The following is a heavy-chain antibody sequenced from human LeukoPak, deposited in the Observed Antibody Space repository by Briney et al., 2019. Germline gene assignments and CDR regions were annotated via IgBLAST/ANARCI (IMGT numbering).Heavy chain of an antibody. CDR2: IYYSGST. Sequence: PSETLSLTCTVSGGSISSYYWSWIRQPPGKGLEWIGYIYYSGSTNYNPSLKSRVTISVDTSENQFSLKLSSVTAADTAVYYCARRGGPYAFDIWGQGTMVTVSS. J-gene: IGHJ3*02. CDR1: GGSISSYY. CDR3: ARRGGPYAFDI. V-gene: IGHV4-59*12.